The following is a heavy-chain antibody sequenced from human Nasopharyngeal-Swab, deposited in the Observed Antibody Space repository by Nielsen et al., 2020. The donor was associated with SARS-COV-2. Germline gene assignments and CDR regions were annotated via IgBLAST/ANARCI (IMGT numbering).Heavy chain of an antibody. D-gene: IGHD1-26*01. CDR3: ARGNGSPTYFEY. CDR1: GFTFSAHG. CDR2: VSYDRADK. V-gene: IGHV3-30*03. J-gene: IGHJ4*02. Sequence: GESLQISCAASGFTFSAHGMHWVRQAPGKGLEWVAFVSYDRADKYYADSVKGRFTISRDNSRNTVYLQINSLRAEDTAVYFCARGNGSPTYFEYWGQRTLVTVSS.